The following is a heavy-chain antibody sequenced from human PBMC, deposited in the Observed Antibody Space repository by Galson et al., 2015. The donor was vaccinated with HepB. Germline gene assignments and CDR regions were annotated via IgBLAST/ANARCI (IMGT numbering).Heavy chain of an antibody. D-gene: IGHD1-7*01. J-gene: IGHJ4*02. Sequence: SLRLSCAASGFTFANYGLHWVRQAPGKGLEWVAIISYDGSDKKYADSVKGRFTVSRDNSKNTLYLQLHSVRTEDTAVYYCAREDNWNYWVYWGQGTLVTVSS. CDR1: GFTFANYG. CDR2: ISYDGSDK. V-gene: IGHV3-30*03. CDR3: AREDNWNYWVY.